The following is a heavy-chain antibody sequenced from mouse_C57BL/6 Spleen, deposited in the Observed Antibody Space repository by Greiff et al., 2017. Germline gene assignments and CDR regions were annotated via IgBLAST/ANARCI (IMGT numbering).Heavy chain of an antibody. D-gene: IGHD1-1*01. CDR2: IYPGSGNT. J-gene: IGHJ1*03. Sequence: VKLQESGPELVKPGASVKISCKASGYSFTSYYIHWVKQRPGQGLEWIGWIYPGSGNTKYNEKFKGKATLTADTSSSTAYMQLSSLTSEDSAVYYCAREGLTTPWYFDVWGTGTTVTVSS. V-gene: IGHV1-66*01. CDR3: AREGLTTPWYFDV. CDR1: GYSFTSYY.